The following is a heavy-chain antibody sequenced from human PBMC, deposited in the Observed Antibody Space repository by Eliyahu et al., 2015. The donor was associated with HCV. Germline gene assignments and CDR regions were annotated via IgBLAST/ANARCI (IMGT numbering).Heavy chain of an antibody. J-gene: IGHJ4*02. CDR1: GYTFTGYY. D-gene: IGHD7-27*01. CDR3: ARGAGEGRGYFDY. CDR2: INPNXGGT. Sequence: QVQLVQSGAEVKKPGXSVXVSCKASGYTFTGYYMHWVRQAPGQGLEGMGWINPNXGGTNYAQKFQGWVTMTRDTSISTAYMELSRLRSDDTAVYYCARGAGEGRGYFDYWGQGTLVTVSS. V-gene: IGHV1-2*04.